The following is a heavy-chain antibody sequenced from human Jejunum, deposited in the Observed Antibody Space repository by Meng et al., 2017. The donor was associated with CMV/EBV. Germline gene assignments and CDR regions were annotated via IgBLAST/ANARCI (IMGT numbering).Heavy chain of an antibody. V-gene: IGHV4-39*07. D-gene: IGHD3-22*01. CDR3: ARLSSYYYQSSGPADAFDV. J-gene: IGHJ3*01. CDR1: NSY. CDR2: INYSGRT. Sequence: NSYWGWIRQPPGKGLDRIGSINYSGRTYYNPSLKSRVTMSVDTAKNQFSLRLNSATAADTAVYYCARLSSYYYQSSGPADAFDVWGQGTVVTVSS.